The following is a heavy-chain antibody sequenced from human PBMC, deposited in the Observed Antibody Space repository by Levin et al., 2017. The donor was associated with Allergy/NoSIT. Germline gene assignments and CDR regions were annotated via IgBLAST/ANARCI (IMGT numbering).Heavy chain of an antibody. J-gene: IGHJ4*02. D-gene: IGHD3-22*01. CDR3: AKSGSGYYSGYFEY. CDR2: ISWNSGSI. Sequence: SLKISCAASGFTFDDYAIHWVRQAPGKGLEWVSGISWNSGSIGYADSVKGRFTISRDNAKNSLYLQMNSLRAEDTALYYCAKSGSGYYSGYFEYWGQGTLVTVSS. V-gene: IGHV3-9*01. CDR1: GFTFDDYA.